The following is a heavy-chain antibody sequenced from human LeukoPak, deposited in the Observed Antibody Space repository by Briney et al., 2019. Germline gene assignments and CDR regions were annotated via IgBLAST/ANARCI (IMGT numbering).Heavy chain of an antibody. CDR3: AKRMGYDFGHFDY. V-gene: IGHV3-23*01. Sequence: LTGGSLRLSCAAYGLTVSNYAVGWVRQAPGRGLEWVSAISNSGGRTYYADSVKGRFTISRDNSKNTLYLQTNSLREYDAGVYYCAKRMGYDFGHFDYWGQGALVTVSS. CDR1: GLTVSNYA. D-gene: IGHD3-3*01. CDR2: ISNSGGRT. J-gene: IGHJ4*02.